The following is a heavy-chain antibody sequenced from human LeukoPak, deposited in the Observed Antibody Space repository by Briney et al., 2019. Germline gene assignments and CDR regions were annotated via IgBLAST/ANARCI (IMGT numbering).Heavy chain of an antibody. CDR2: INHSGST. J-gene: IGHJ4*02. CDR3: ARGRTRTRIAEAGTFDY. CDR1: GGSFSGYY. Sequence: SETLSLTRAVYGGSFSGYYWSWIRQPPGKGLEWIGEINHSGSTNYNPSLKSRVTISVDTSKNQFSLKLSSVTAADTAVYYCARGRTRTRIAEAGTFDYWGQGTLVTVSS. V-gene: IGHV4-34*01. D-gene: IGHD6-19*01.